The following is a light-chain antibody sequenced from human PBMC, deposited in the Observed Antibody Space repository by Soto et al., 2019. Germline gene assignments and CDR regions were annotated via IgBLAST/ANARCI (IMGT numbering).Light chain of an antibody. Sequence: QSALTQPASVSGSPGQSITISCIGTSSDIGPYNYVSWYQQHPDKAPKLILYEVTNRPSGASDRFSGSKSGNAAFLTISGLQAEDQADSHCSSYSTSATPYVFGTRTKVTV. CDR2: EVT. J-gene: IGLJ1*01. CDR1: SSDIGPYNY. V-gene: IGLV2-14*01. CDR3: SSYSTSATPYV.